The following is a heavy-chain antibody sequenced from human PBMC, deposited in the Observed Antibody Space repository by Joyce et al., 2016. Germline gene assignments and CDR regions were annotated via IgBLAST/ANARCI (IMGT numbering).Heavy chain of an antibody. V-gene: IGHV1-8*01. D-gene: IGHD6-13*01. J-gene: IGHJ1*01. Sequence: VQLVQSGAEVKEPGASVKVSCKTSRYTFTTYDIFWVRQATGQGPEWMGWMNPNSGNTGYGEKFQGRVTMTRDTSIGTAFMELSSLTSDDTAVYFCARGSTSTWFKYLQHWGQGTLVTVSS. CDR2: MNPNSGNT. CDR3: ARGSTSTWFKYLQH. CDR1: RYTFTTYD.